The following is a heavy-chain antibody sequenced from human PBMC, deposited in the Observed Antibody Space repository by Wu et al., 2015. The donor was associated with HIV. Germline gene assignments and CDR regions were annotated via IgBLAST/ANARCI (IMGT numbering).Heavy chain of an antibody. J-gene: IGHJ3*02. Sequence: QVQLVQSGAEVKKPGASVKVSCKASGYTFTSYYMHWVRQAPGQGLEWMGIINPSGGSTSYAQKFQGRVTMTRDTSTSTVYMELSSLRSEDTAVYYCARDVQRYSGYDGFDIWGQGTMVTVSS. CDR2: INPSGGST. CDR3: ARDVQRYSGYDGFDI. D-gene: IGHD5-12*01. V-gene: IGHV1-46*01. CDR1: GYTFTSYY.